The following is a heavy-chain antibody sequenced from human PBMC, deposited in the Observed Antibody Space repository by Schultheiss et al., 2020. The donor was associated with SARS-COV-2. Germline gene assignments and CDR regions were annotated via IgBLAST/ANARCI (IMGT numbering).Heavy chain of an antibody. CDR2: IKSKTDGGTT. Sequence: GGSLRLSCAASGFTFSDYYMSWIRQAPGKGLEWVGRIKSKTDGGTTDYAAPVKGRFTISRDDSKNTLYLQMNSLKTEDTAVYYCTTVDFWSGSLSMDVWGQGTTVTVSS. CDR1: GFTFSDYY. CDR3: TTVDFWSGSLSMDV. V-gene: IGHV3-15*01. J-gene: IGHJ6*02. D-gene: IGHD3-3*01.